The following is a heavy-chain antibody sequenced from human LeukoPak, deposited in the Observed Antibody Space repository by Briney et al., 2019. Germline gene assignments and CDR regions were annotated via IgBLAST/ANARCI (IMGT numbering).Heavy chain of an antibody. V-gene: IGHV4-59*01. Sequence: PSETLSLTCSVSGDSISTYHWNWVRERPGKGLEWIGYMQSSGNSNYNPSLKSRVFMSVDTSKNQLVLNLMSVTAADTAVYYCARDKRHSYGRYFAHWGQGMLVSVSS. D-gene: IGHD5-18*01. J-gene: IGHJ4*02. CDR1: GDSISTYH. CDR3: ARDKRHSYGRYFAH. CDR2: MQSSGNS.